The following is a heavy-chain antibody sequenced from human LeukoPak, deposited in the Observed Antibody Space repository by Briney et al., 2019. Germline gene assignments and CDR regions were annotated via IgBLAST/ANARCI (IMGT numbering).Heavy chain of an antibody. CDR2: ISGSGGST. V-gene: IGHV3-23*01. CDR3: TRSMGYDYYYVMDV. D-gene: IGHD1-26*01. J-gene: IGHJ6*02. CDR1: GFTFNTYA. Sequence: PGGSLRLSCAASGFTFNTYAMSWVRQAPGKGLEWVSSISGSGGSTYYADSVKGRFTISRDNSRDTLYLQMNSLRAEDTAVYYCTRSMGYDYYYVMDVWGQGTTVTVSS.